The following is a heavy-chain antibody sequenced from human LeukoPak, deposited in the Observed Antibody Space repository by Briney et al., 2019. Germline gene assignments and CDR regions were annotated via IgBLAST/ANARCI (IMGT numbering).Heavy chain of an antibody. CDR2: INHSGST. J-gene: IGHJ4*02. CDR1: GGSFSGYY. V-gene: IGHV4-34*01. CDR3: ARGMFGY. Sequence: SETLSLTCAVYGGSFSGYYWSWIRQPPGKGLEWIGEINHSGSTNYNPSLKSRVTISVDTSKNQFSLKLSSVTAADTAVYYCARGMFGYWGQGTLVTVSS.